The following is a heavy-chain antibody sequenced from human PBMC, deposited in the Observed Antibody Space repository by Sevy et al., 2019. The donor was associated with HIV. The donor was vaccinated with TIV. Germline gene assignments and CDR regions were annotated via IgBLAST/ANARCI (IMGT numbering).Heavy chain of an antibody. J-gene: IGHJ4*02. CDR1: GFTFSNAW. CDR3: TTDSKPQGLTALLGY. V-gene: IGHV3-15*01. CDR2: IKSKTDGGTT. Sequence: GGSLRLSCAASGFTFSNAWMSWVRQAPGKGLEWVGRIKSKTDGGTTDYAAPVKGRFTISRDDSKNTLYLQMNSLKTEDTAIYYSTTDSKPQGLTALLGYWGQGTLVTVSS. D-gene: IGHD2-21*02.